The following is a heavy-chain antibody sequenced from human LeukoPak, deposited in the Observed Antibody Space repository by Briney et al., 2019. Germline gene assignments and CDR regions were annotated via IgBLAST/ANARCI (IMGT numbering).Heavy chain of an antibody. V-gene: IGHV3-23*01. Sequence: GGSLGLSCAASGLTFSRYAMTWVRQAPGKGLEWVSSSSGSGDRKYYADSVKGRFTISRDNSKNTLYLQMNSLRAEDTAVYHCAKDGVRPDFGDYYSADFWGQGTLVTVSS. D-gene: IGHD4-17*01. CDR1: GLTFSRYA. J-gene: IGHJ4*02. CDR3: AKDGVRPDFGDYYSADF. CDR2: SSGSGDRK.